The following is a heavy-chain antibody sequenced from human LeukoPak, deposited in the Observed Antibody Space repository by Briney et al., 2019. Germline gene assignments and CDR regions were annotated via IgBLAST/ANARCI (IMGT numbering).Heavy chain of an antibody. CDR2: IIPIFGTA. D-gene: IGHD3-22*01. J-gene: IGHJ4*02. V-gene: IGHV1-69*05. Sequence: SVKVSCKASGGTFSSYAISWVRQAPGQGLEWMGGIIPIFGTANYAQKFQGRVTITTDEYTSTAYMELSSLRSEDTAVYYCARAGYDSSGYYYKYYFDYWGQGTLVTVSS. CDR1: GGTFSSYA. CDR3: ARAGYDSSGYYYKYYFDY.